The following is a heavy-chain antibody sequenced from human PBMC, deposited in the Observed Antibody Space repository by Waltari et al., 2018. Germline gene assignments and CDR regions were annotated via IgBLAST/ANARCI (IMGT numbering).Heavy chain of an antibody. J-gene: IGHJ6*03. CDR1: GGSFSGYY. CDR3: ARGRVVVPAAIFYYYYYIDV. CDR2: INHSGST. Sequence: QVQLQQWGAGLLKPSETLSLTCAVYGGSFSGYYWSWIRQPPGKGLEWIGEINHSGSTNYNPSLKSRVTISVDTSKNQFSLKLSSVTAADTAVYYCARGRVVVPAAIFYYYYYIDVWGKGTTVTISS. V-gene: IGHV4-34*01. D-gene: IGHD2-2*02.